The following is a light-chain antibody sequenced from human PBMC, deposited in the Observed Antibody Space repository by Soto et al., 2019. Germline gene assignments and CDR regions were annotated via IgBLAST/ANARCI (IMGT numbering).Light chain of an antibody. CDR2: DAS. V-gene: IGKV3-11*01. Sequence: EIVLTHSPATLSLSPGERATLSCRASQSVSSYLAWYQQKPGQAPRILIYDASNRATGIPARFSGSGSGTDFTLTISSLEPEDFAVYYCQQRSNWPPITFGQGTRLEI. CDR1: QSVSSY. J-gene: IGKJ5*01. CDR3: QQRSNWPPIT.